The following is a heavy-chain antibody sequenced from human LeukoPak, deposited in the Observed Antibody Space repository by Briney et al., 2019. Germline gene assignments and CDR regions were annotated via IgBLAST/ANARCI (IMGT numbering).Heavy chain of an antibody. V-gene: IGHV3-53*01. CDR3: ARVSRLRSIRY. D-gene: IGHD3-16*01. CDR2: IYSGGST. CDR1: GFTVSSNY. Sequence: RSGGSLRLSCAASGFTVSSNYMSWVRQAPGKGLEWVSVIYSGGSTYYADSVKGRFTISRDNSKNTLYLQMNSLRAEDTAVYYCARVSRLRSIRYWGQGTLVTVSS. J-gene: IGHJ4*02.